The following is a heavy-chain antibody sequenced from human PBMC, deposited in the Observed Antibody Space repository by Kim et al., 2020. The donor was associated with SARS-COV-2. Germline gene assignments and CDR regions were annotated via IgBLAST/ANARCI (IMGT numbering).Heavy chain of an antibody. D-gene: IGHD2-15*01. CDR1: GFTFSSYW. CDR2: INSDGSST. J-gene: IGHJ3*02. CDR3: ARDHFGYCSGGSCQTSYAFDI. Sequence: GGSLRLSCAASGFTFSSYWMHWVRQAPGKGLVWVSRINSDGSSTSYADSVKGRFTISRDNAKNTLYLQMNSLRAEDTAVYYCARDHFGYCSGGSCQTSYAFDIWGQGTMVTVSS. V-gene: IGHV3-74*01.